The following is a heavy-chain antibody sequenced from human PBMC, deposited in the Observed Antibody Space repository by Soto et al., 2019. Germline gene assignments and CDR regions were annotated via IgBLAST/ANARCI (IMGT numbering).Heavy chain of an antibody. V-gene: IGHV3-7*01. CDR3: AGAPHFGP. D-gene: IGHD3-3*01. CDR2: IKEDGSER. Sequence: EVQLVESGGDLVQPGGSLRLSCAASGFTFSNYWMSWVRQAPGKGLEWVANIKEDGSERNYVDSVKGRFTISRDNAENSLYLKIKGVRAGNRAVFTCAGAPHFGPGGQGTRAPFSP. J-gene: IGHJ5*02. CDR1: GFTFSNYW.